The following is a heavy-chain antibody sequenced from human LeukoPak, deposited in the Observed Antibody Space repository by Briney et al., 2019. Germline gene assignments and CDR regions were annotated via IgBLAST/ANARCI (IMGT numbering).Heavy chain of an antibody. Sequence: SETLSLTCTVSGGSISSGSYYWSWIRQPAGKGLEWIGRIYTSGSTNYNPSLKSRVTISVDTSKNQFSLQLSSVTAADTAVYSCARLQFTFGNVGFPDYWGQGILVTVSS. CDR2: IYTSGST. V-gene: IGHV4-61*02. CDR1: GGSISSGSYY. D-gene: IGHD3-10*01. CDR3: ARLQFTFGNVGFPDY. J-gene: IGHJ4*02.